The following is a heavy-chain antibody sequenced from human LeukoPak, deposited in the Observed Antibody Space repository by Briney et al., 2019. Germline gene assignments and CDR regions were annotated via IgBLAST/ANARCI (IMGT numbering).Heavy chain of an antibody. J-gene: IGHJ5*02. V-gene: IGHV1-24*01. Sequence: GASVKVSCKVPGYTLIELSMHWVRQAPGKGLEWMGGFDPEDGETIYAQKFQGRVTMTEDTSTDTAYMELSSLRSDDTALYYCARHLIAAAGTIINWFDPWGQGTLVTVSS. CDR2: FDPEDGET. CDR3: ARHLIAAAGTIINWFDP. CDR1: GYTLIELS. D-gene: IGHD6-13*01.